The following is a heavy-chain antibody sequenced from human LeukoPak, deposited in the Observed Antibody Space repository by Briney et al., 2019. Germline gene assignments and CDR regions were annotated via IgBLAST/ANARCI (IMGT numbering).Heavy chain of an antibody. CDR1: GFTFSNHW. D-gene: IGHD2-15*01. CDR3: ARTGSGGDLDI. CDR2: INGDGTST. V-gene: IGHV3-74*01. Sequence: PGGSLRLSCVASGFTFSNHWLHWVRQGPGKGLVWVSRINGDGTSTIYADSVKGRFTISRDNAKSTMYLQMNSLRAEDTAVYYCARTGSGGDLDIWGQGTMVTVSS. J-gene: IGHJ3*02.